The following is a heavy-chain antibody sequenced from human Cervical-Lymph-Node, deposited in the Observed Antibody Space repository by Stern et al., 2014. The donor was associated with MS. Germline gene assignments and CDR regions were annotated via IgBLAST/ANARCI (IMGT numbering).Heavy chain of an antibody. V-gene: IGHV3-33*01. Sequence: VQLVESGGGAVQPGRSLRLSCAASGFTFSNYGMHWVRQAPGKGLEWLAVRWYDGNKKYYADAVKGRFTISRDNSKNTLFLQMSSLTAEDTALYYCARGNWNYEGMGYWGQGTLVTVSS. CDR3: ARGNWNYEGMGY. D-gene: IGHD1-7*01. CDR2: RWYDGNKK. CDR1: GFTFSNYG. J-gene: IGHJ4*02.